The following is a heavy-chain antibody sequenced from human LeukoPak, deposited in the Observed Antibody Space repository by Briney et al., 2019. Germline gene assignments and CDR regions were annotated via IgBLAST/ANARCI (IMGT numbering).Heavy chain of an antibody. Sequence: GASVKVSCKASGYTFTSYAMHWVRQAPGQRLEWMGWINAGNGNTKYSQKFQGRVTITRDTSASTAYMELSSLRSEDTAVYYCARDGHAYYYDSNGYYLDWGQGTLVTVSS. CDR3: ARDGHAYYYDSNGYYLD. CDR1: GYTFTSYA. CDR2: INAGNGNT. D-gene: IGHD3-22*01. J-gene: IGHJ4*02. V-gene: IGHV1-3*01.